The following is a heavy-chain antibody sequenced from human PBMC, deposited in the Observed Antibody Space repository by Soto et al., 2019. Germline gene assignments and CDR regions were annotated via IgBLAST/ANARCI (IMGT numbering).Heavy chain of an antibody. CDR1: GGSISRYY. CDR3: TRSYGSGSYFKYNWFDP. D-gene: IGHD3-10*01. Sequence: PSETLSLPCTVSGGSISRYYCSRIRQPPGKGLEWSGYIYYSGSTNYNPSLKSRVTISVDTSKNQFSLKLSSVTAADTAVYLCTRSYGSGSYFKYNWFDPWGQGTLVTVSS. J-gene: IGHJ5*02. CDR2: IYYSGST. V-gene: IGHV4-59*08.